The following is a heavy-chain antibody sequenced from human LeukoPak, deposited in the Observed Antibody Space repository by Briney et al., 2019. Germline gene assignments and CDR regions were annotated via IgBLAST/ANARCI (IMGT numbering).Heavy chain of an antibody. J-gene: IGHJ6*03. D-gene: IGHD2-2*01. CDR1: GYTFTGYY. V-gene: IGHV1-8*02. CDR2: MNPNSGNT. Sequence: ASVKVSCKASGYTFTGYYIYWVRQAPGQGLEWMGWMNPNSGNTGYAQKFQGRVTMTRNTSISTAYMELSSLRSEDTAVYYCARGRSAIYCSSTSCSQAIYYMDVWGKGTTVTISS. CDR3: ARGRSAIYCSSTSCSQAIYYMDV.